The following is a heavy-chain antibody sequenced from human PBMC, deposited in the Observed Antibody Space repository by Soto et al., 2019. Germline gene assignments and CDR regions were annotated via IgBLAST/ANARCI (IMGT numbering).Heavy chain of an antibody. V-gene: IGHV1-69*13. D-gene: IGHD3-10*01. CDR3: ARHVCITSSGNYYYYSVTAF. CDR2: IIPFFDTA. J-gene: IGHJ6*04. Sequence: SVKVSCKASGDTFSSYAISWVRQAPGQGLEWMGGIIPFFDTANYAQQFQGRVTITADESTSTAYMELSSLRSEDTAVYYCARHVCITSSGNYYYYSVTAFRGKGTT. CDR1: GDTFSSYA.